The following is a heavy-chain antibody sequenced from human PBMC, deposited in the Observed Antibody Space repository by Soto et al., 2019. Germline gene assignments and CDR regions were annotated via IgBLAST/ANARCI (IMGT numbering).Heavy chain of an antibody. CDR2: ISYDGSNK. CDR3: ARDFPRVFPLLSCYGMDV. CDR1: GVTFSSYA. V-gene: IGHV3-30-3*01. Sequence: PGGTLTLTCAASGVTFSSYAMYWVRQAPGKGLEWVAVISYDGSNKYYADSVKGRITIFRDNTKHTLYLQMNSLRAAATAAYYFARDFPRVFPLLSCYGMDVWGQGTTVTVSS. J-gene: IGHJ6*02. D-gene: IGHD2-8*01.